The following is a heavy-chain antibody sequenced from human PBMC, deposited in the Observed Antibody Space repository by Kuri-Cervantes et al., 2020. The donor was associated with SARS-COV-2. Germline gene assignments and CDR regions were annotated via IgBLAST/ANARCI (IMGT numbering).Heavy chain of an antibody. Sequence: GESLKISCAASGFTLRRYSMTWVRQAPGKGLEWVSTITGSGVTTDYADSVRGRFTISRDNSKNTLYLQMNSLRAEDTAVYYCARDREDIVVVPAAMGYYYYGMDVWGQGTTVTVSS. CDR1: GFTLRRYS. V-gene: IGHV3-23*01. D-gene: IGHD2-2*01. CDR3: ARDREDIVVVPAAMGYYYYGMDV. J-gene: IGHJ6*02. CDR2: ITGSGVTT.